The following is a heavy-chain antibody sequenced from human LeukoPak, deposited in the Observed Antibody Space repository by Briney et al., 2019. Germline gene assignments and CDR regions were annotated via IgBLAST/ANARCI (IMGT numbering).Heavy chain of an antibody. J-gene: IGHJ4*02. D-gene: IGHD2-8*01. Sequence: SVTVSCKASGYTFNGYYIHWVRQAPGQGLEWMGWINPNSGATNYAQKFQGRVTMTRDTSISAAYMELSGLTSDDTAVYYCARNGLRNYWGQARPVTVSS. CDR3: ARNGLRNY. CDR1: GYTFNGYY. V-gene: IGHV1-2*02. CDR2: INPNSGAT.